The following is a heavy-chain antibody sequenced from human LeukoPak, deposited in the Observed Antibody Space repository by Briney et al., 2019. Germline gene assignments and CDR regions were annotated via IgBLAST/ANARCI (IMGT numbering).Heavy chain of an antibody. J-gene: IGHJ3*02. D-gene: IGHD3-22*01. CDR2: IKQGESER. V-gene: IGHV3-7*04. CDR1: GFTFSSYR. CDR3: ARGDNSAFDI. Sequence: PGGSLGLSCAASGFTFSSYRVNWVRQAPGKGLEWVASIKQGESERYYVDSVNGRFTISRDNAKNSLYLQMNSLKAEDTAVYYCARGDNSAFDIWGQGTMVTVSS.